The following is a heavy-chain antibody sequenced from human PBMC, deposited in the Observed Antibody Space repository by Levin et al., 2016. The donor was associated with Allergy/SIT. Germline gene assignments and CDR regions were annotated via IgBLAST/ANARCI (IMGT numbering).Heavy chain of an antibody. J-gene: IGHJ4*02. V-gene: IGHV3-21*01. D-gene: IGHD3-9*01. CDR2: INYSGSYI. CDR3: ANTLYYDIVTGFSFES. CDR1: GFTFASHA. Sequence: GSRRDSPCAASGFTFASHAMSWVRQAPGRGLEWVSSINYSGSYIFYADSVKGRFTISRDNANNSLYLQMDSLSPEDTAVYYCANTLYYDIVTGFSFESWGQGALVSVSS.